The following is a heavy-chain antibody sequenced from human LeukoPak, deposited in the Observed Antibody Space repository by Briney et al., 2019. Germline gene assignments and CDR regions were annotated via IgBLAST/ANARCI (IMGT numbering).Heavy chain of an antibody. V-gene: IGHV3-30*01. CDR2: ISYDGSNK. CDR3: ARDGRRGAARNVFDY. J-gene: IGHJ4*02. D-gene: IGHD2-15*01. Sequence: GGSLRLSCAASGFTFSSYAMHWVRQAPSKGLEWVAVISYDGSNKYYADSVKGRFTISRDNSKNTLYLQMNSLRAEDTAVYYCARDGRRGAARNVFDYWGQGTLVTVSS. CDR1: GFTFSSYA.